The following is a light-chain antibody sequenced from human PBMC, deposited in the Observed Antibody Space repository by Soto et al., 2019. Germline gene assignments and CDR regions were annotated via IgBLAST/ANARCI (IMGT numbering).Light chain of an antibody. Sequence: DIQMTQSPSSLSASVGDRVTITCRASQSIVTWLAWYQQKPGKAPKLLIYEASNLESGVPSRFSGTGSGTEFTLTISSLQPDDSAAYYCQQFNSSPYTFGQGTKVEIK. CDR3: QQFNSSPYT. J-gene: IGKJ2*01. V-gene: IGKV1-5*03. CDR1: QSIVTW. CDR2: EAS.